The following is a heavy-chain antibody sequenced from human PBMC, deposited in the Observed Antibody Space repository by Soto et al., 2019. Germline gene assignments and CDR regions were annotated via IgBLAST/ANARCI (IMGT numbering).Heavy chain of an antibody. V-gene: IGHV3-11*03. D-gene: IGHD4-17*01. CDR3: ARNFDYGGNSDAFDI. Sequence: GGSLRLSCAASGFTFSDYYMSWIRQAPGKGLEWVSYISSTSTYTNYADSVKGRFTISRDNAKNSLYLQMNSLRAEDTAVYYCARNFDYGGNSDAFDIWGQGTMVTVSS. J-gene: IGHJ3*02. CDR2: ISSTSTYT. CDR1: GFTFSDYY.